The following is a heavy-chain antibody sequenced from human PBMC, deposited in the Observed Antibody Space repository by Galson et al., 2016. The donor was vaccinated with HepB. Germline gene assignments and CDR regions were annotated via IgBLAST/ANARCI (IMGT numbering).Heavy chain of an antibody. CDR3: ARDTKGRVEVVVAANYYYYYGMDV. V-gene: IGHV3-33*01. CDR1: GFTFSSYG. Sequence: SLRLSCAASGFTFSSYGMHWVRQAPGKGLEWVAVIWYDGSNKYCADSVKGRFTISRDNSKNTLYLQMNSLRAEDTAVYYCARDTKGRVEVVVAANYYYYYGMDVWGQGTTVTVSS. D-gene: IGHD2-15*01. CDR2: IWYDGSNK. J-gene: IGHJ6*02.